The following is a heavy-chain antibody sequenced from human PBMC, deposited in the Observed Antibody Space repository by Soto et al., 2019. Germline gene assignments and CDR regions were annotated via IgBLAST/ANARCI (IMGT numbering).Heavy chain of an antibody. CDR3: AKDLQAYGDNTYYYYGMDV. CDR1: GFTFTTFG. D-gene: IGHD4-17*01. J-gene: IGHJ6*02. Sequence: QVQLVESGGGVVQPGGSLRLSCTASGFTFTTFGIHWVRQAPGKGLEWVALISYDGHNKYYSDSVKGRFTISRDNYKNTLSLQMTSLRVEDTAVYYCAKDLQAYGDNTYYYYGMDVWGQGPPVSVSS. V-gene: IGHV3-30*18. CDR2: ISYDGHNK.